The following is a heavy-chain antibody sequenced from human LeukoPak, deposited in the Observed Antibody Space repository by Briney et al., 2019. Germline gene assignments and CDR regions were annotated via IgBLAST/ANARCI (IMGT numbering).Heavy chain of an antibody. CDR1: GYTFTSYG. J-gene: IGHJ4*02. D-gene: IGHD5-18*01. Sequence: GASVKVSCKASGYTFTSYGISWVRQAPGQGLEWMGWISAYNGNTNYAQKLQGRVTMTTDTSTSTTYMELRSLRSDDTAVYYCARDTVDTAMVTRGYWGQGTLVTVSS. CDR3: ARDTVDTAMVTRGY. CDR2: ISAYNGNT. V-gene: IGHV1-18*01.